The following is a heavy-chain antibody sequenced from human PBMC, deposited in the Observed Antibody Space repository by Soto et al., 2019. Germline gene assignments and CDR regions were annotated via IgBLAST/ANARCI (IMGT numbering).Heavy chain of an antibody. CDR1: GGTFSSYA. CDR3: ASLLERPRYYGMDV. J-gene: IGHJ6*02. D-gene: IGHD1-1*01. V-gene: IGHV1-69*13. Sequence: SVKVPCKASGGTFSSYAISWVRQAPGQGLEWMGGIIPIFGTANYAQKFQGRVTITADESTSTAYMELSSLRSEDTAVYYCASLLERPRYYGMDVWGQGTTVTVSS. CDR2: IIPIFGTA.